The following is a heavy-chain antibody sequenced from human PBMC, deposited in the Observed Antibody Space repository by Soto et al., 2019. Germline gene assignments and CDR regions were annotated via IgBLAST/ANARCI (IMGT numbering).Heavy chain of an antibody. CDR3: ARDSAVSTTIFGVVAQLPPRWFDP. Sequence: GGSLRLSCAASGFTFSSYSMNWVRQAPGKGLEWVSYISSSSSTIYYADSVKGRFTISRDNAKNSLYLQMNSLRDEDTAVYYCARDSAVSTTIFGVVAQLPPRWFDPWGQGTLVTVSS. CDR2: ISSSSSTI. V-gene: IGHV3-48*02. J-gene: IGHJ5*02. CDR1: GFTFSSYS. D-gene: IGHD3-3*01.